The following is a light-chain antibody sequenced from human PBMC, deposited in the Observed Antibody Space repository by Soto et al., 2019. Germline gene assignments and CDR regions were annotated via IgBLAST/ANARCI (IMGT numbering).Light chain of an antibody. V-gene: IGKV3D-15*01. CDR2: CAV. Sequence: EIVLTQSPGTLSLSPGERATLSCRASQSVSNNYLAWYQQKTGQTPRLLIYCAVIRASGIPARFSGSGSGTEFTLTISSLQSEDFAVYYCQQYNDWPPYSFGQGTKVDIK. CDR1: QSVSNN. CDR3: QQYNDWPPYS. J-gene: IGKJ2*01.